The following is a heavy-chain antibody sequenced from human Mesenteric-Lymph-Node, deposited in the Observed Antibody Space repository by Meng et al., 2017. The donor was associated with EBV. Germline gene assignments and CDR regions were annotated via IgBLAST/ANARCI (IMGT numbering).Heavy chain of an antibody. V-gene: IGHV1-2*06. CDR3: ARGGDLVVVSPMEDY. CDR1: GYTFTNYY. Sequence: QVQVEQSGVEVKKTGASVKVSCKASGYTFTNYYMHWVRQAPGQGLEWVGRINPISGGTNLAQKFQGRVTMTRDTSISTVYLELSRLRSDDTAVYFCARGGDLVVVSPMEDYWGQGTLVTVSS. D-gene: IGHD2-2*01. CDR2: INPISGGT. J-gene: IGHJ4*02.